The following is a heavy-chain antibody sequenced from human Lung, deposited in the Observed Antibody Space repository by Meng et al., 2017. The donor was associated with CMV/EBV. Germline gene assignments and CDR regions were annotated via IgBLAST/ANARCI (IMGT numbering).Heavy chain of an antibody. CDR2: IRHSGDIT. J-gene: IGHJ4*02. D-gene: IGHD6-6*01. CDR3: ARQYSSSYYSDY. CDR1: GGSLSGYY. V-gene: IGHV4-34*01. Sequence: SQXXSLTXGSHGGSLSGYYWSWIRQTPGKGLEWIGEIRHSGDITNYNPSLKSRVTISIDTSKKQFSLKLRAVTAADTAVYYCARQYSSSYYSDYWGQGTLVTVSS.